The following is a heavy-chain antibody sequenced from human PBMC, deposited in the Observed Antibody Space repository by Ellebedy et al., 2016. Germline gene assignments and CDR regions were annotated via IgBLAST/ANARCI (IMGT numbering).Heavy chain of an antibody. J-gene: IGHJ4*02. CDR2: VTWDGDSA. CDR3: AKDNRLGAPDYFFDY. CDR1: GFTFADYA. D-gene: IGHD7-27*01. V-gene: IGHV3-43D*03. Sequence: GGSLRLSCAASGFTFADYAMHWVRQASGKGLEWVSLVTWDGDSAYYADSVKGRFTISRDNRKNSVFLQMNSLRPEDTALYYCAKDNRLGAPDYFFDYWGQGTLVTVSS.